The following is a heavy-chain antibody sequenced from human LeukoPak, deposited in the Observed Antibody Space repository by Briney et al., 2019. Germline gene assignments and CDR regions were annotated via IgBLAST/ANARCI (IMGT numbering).Heavy chain of an antibody. J-gene: IGHJ4*02. CDR3: ASSPSSSWYLRNFDY. CDR2: INHSGST. CDR1: GGSFSGYY. Sequence: SETLSLTCAVYGGSFSGYYWSWIRQPPGKGLEWIGEINHSGSTNYNPSLNSRVTISVDTSKNQFSLKLSSVTAADTAVYYCASSPSSSWYLRNFDYWGQGTLVTVSS. D-gene: IGHD6-13*01. V-gene: IGHV4-34*01.